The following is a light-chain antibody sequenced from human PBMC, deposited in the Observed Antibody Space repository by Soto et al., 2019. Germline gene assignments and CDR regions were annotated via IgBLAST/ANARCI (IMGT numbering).Light chain of an antibody. CDR3: SSYTSSSTEV. CDR2: DVS. J-gene: IGLJ2*01. Sequence: QSALTQPASVSGSPGQSITISCTGTSSDVGNYNSVSWYQQHPGRAPKLMIYDVSDRPSGVSNRFSGSKSGNTASLTISGLQAEDEADYYCSSYTSSSTEVFGGGTKLTVL. CDR1: SSDVGNYNS. V-gene: IGLV2-14*03.